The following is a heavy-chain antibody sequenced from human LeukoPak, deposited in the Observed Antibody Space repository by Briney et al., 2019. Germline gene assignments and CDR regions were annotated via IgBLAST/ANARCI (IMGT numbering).Heavy chain of an antibody. J-gene: IGHJ4*02. CDR2: IKQDGSEK. CDR3: ARLREITFGGVIGIDY. CDR1: GFTFSRYY. D-gene: IGHD3-16*02. V-gene: IGHV3-7*01. Sequence: PGGSLRLSCAASGFTFSRYYMTWVRQAPGKGLEWVANIKQDGSEKFYVDSVKGRFTISRDNAKNSLYLQMNSLRAEDTAVYYCARLREITFGGVIGIDYWGQGTLVTVSS.